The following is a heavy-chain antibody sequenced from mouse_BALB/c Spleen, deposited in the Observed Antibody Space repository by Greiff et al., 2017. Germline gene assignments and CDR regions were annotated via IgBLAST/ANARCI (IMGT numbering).Heavy chain of an antibody. J-gene: IGHJ2*01. V-gene: IGHV1-9*01. Sequence: VQLQQSGAELMKPGASVKISCKATGYTFSSYWIEWVKQRPGHGLEWIGEILPGSGSTNYNEKFKGKATFTADTSSNTAYMQLSSLTSEDSAVYYCAKGWGRGYFDYWGQGTTLTVSS. CDR1: GYTFSSYW. CDR2: ILPGSGST. D-gene: IGHD2-3*01. CDR3: AKGWGRGYFDY.